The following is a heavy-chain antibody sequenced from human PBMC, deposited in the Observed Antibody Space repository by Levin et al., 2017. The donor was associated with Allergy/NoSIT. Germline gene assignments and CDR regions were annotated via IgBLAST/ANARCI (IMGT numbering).Heavy chain of an antibody. CDR3: AREVRWERGSGYNWFDP. D-gene: IGHD1-26*01. CDR2: ISPFNGDS. CDR1: GYSFTSFE. J-gene: IGHJ5*02. V-gene: IGHV1-18*01. Sequence: GASVKVSCKTSGYSFTSFEISWVRQAPGQGLEWMGWISPFNGDSKYARKLQGRVTMTTDTSTSTAYMELRSLRSDDTAVYYCAREVRWERGSGYNWFDPWGQGTLVIVSS.